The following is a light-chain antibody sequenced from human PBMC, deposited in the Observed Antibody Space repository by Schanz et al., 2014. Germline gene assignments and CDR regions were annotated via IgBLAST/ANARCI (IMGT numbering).Light chain of an antibody. Sequence: QSALNQPPSASGSPGQSVTISCTGTSSDVGAYDYVSWYQQHPGKVPKLIIYEVNKRPSGVPDRFSGSKSGNTASLTVSGLQADDEADYYCSSYTTLNTVVFGGGTKLTVL. CDR1: SSDVGAYDY. V-gene: IGLV2-8*01. CDR3: SSYTTLNTVV. CDR2: EVN. J-gene: IGLJ2*01.